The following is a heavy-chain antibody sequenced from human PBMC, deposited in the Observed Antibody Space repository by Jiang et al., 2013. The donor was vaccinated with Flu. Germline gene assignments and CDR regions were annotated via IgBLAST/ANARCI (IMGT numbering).Heavy chain of an antibody. CDR2: IDPTDSYI. Sequence: GAEVKKPGESLKISCKGSGYNFIDYWISWVRQMPGKGLEWMGRIDPTDSYINYSPSFQGHITISLDKSISTAYLQWSSLKASDTAIYYCARHASSRDAYNTRGDYWGQGTLVTVSS. D-gene: IGHD5-24*01. V-gene: IGHV5-10-1*01. J-gene: IGHJ4*02. CDR1: GYNFIDYW. CDR3: ARHASSRDAYNTRGDY.